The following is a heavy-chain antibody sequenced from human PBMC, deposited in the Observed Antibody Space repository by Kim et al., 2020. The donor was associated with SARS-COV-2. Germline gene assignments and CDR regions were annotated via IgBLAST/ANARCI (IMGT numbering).Heavy chain of an antibody. D-gene: IGHD1-1*01. CDR2: FYYSGST. J-gene: IGHJ4*02. V-gene: IGHV4-31*03. CDR1: GGSISSGGYY. CDR3: ARDWMSAFDY. Sequence: SETLSLTCTVSGGSISSGGYYWSWIRQHPGKGLEWIGYFYYSGSTYYNPSLKSRVTISVDTSKNQFSLKLSSVTAADTAVYYCARDWMSAFDYWGQGTLVTVSS.